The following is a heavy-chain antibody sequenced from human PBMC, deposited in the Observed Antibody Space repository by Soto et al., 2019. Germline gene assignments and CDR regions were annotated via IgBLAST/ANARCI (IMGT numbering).Heavy chain of an antibody. CDR2: IVGFSGNT. D-gene: IGHD3-22*01. J-gene: IGHJ3*02. V-gene: IGHV1-58*01. Sequence: QMQLVQSGPEVRRPGASVKVSCKASGFTFSRSAVHWVRQARGQRLEWIGWIVGFSGNTNYAQSVHQRLTFTRDLSTSTVYMELNSLTSDDTAVYYCAADNSGYLVSAFDIWGQGTAVIVSS. CDR1: GFTFSRSA. CDR3: AADNSGYLVSAFDI.